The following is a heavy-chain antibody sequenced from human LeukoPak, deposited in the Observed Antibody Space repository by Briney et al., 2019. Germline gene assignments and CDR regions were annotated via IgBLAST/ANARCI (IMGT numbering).Heavy chain of an antibody. CDR2: VYYNGIT. CDR3: ARLMTTVAT. V-gene: IGHV4-39*01. CDR1: GGPIFSSPFY. Sequence: PSETLSLTCTVSGGPIFSSPFYWGWIRQPPGKGLEWIAIVYYNGITYYNPSLKSRVTISVDTSKNQFALKVTSVTAADTAIYYCARLMTTVATWGQGTLVTVSS. D-gene: IGHD4-11*01. J-gene: IGHJ4*02.